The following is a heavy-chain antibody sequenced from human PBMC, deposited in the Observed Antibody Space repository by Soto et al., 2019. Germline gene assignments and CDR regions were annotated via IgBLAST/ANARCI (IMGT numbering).Heavy chain of an antibody. CDR2: INSDGSST. CDR3: AREGTGYYDSSGYGYYYYGMDV. D-gene: IGHD3-22*01. CDR1: GFTFSSYW. Sequence: LRLSCAASGFTFSSYWMHWVRQAPGKGLVWVSRINSDGSSTSYADSVKGRFTISRDNAKNTLYLQMNSLRAEDTAVYYCAREGTGYYDSSGYGYYYYGMDVWGQGTTVTVSS. J-gene: IGHJ6*02. V-gene: IGHV3-74*01.